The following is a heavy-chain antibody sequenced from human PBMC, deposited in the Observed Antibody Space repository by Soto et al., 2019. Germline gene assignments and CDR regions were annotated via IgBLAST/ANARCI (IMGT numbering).Heavy chain of an antibody. Sequence: EVQLVESGGGLVKPGGSLRLSCAASGYTFRSDSMNWVRQAPGKGLEWVSSISSSSSYIYYADSVKGRFTISRDNAKNSLYLQMNSLRAEDTAVYYCARDRYYGMDVWGQGTTVTVSS. CDR1: GYTFRSDS. CDR3: ARDRYYGMDV. J-gene: IGHJ6*02. V-gene: IGHV3-21*01. CDR2: ISSSSSYI.